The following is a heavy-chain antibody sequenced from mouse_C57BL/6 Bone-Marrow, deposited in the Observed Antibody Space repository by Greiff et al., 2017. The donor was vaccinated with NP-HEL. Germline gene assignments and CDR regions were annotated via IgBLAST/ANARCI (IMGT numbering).Heavy chain of an antibody. CDR2: IRSKSNNYAT. CDR1: GFSFNTYA. J-gene: IGHJ2*01. CDR3: VRPPYYYGSSYGY. V-gene: IGHV10-1*01. D-gene: IGHD1-1*01. Sequence: EVQVVESGGGLVQPKGSLKLSCAASGFSFNTYAMNWVRQAPGKGLEWVARIRSKSNNYATYYADSVKDRFTISRDDSESMLYLQMNNLKTEDTAMYYCVRPPYYYGSSYGYWGQGTTLTVSS.